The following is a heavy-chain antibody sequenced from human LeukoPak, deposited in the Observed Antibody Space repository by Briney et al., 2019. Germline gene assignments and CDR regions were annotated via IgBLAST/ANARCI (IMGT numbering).Heavy chain of an antibody. Sequence: PSQTLSLTCTVSGGSISSGSYYWSWIRQPDGKGLEWIVRIYTSGSTNYNPSLKSRVTISVDTSKNQFSLKLSSVTAADTAVYYCAREAVPYYYYYYYMDVWGKGTTVTVSS. V-gene: IGHV4-61*02. J-gene: IGHJ6*03. CDR2: IYTSGST. CDR3: AREAVPYYYYYYYMDV. D-gene: IGHD6-19*01. CDR1: GGSISSGSYY.